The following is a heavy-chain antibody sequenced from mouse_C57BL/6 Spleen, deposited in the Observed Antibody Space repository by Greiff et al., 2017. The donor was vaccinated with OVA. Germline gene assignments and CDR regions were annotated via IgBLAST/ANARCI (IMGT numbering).Heavy chain of an antibody. CDR1: GYTFTSYW. J-gene: IGHJ1*03. D-gene: IGHD2-5*01. CDR2: IHPNSGST. Sequence: VQLQQPGAELVKPGASVKLSCKASGYTFTSYWMHWVKQRPGQGLEWIGMIHPNSGSTNYNEKFKSKATLTVDKSSSTAYMQLSSLTSEDSAVYYCARGYSNYDWYFDVWGTGTTVTVSS. CDR3: ARGYSNYDWYFDV. V-gene: IGHV1-64*01.